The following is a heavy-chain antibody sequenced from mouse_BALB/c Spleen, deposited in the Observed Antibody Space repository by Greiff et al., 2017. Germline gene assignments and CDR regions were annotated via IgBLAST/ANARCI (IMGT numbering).Heavy chain of an antibody. V-gene: IGHV5-4*02. CDR1: GFTFSDYY. Sequence: EVKLVESGGGLVKPGGSLKLSCAASGFTFSDYYMYWVRQTPEKRLEWVATISDGGSYTYYPDSVKGRFTISRDNAKNNLYLQMSSLKSEDTAMYYCARGDGYYVVAYWGQGTLVTVSA. D-gene: IGHD2-3*01. J-gene: IGHJ3*01. CDR2: ISDGGSYT. CDR3: ARGDGYYVVAY.